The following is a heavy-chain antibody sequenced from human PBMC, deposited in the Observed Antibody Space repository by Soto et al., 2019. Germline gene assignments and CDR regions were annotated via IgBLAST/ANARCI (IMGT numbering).Heavy chain of an antibody. CDR2: IYSSGST. V-gene: IGHV4-30-4*01. Sequence: LTCIVSDGSISGYFWSWIRQPPGKGLEWIAYIYSSGSTYYNPSLKRRVAISIDTSKNQFSLNLSSLTAADTAVYYCASLNLSFDPWGQGTLVTVSS. J-gene: IGHJ5*02. CDR1: DGSISGYF. CDR3: ASLNLSFDP.